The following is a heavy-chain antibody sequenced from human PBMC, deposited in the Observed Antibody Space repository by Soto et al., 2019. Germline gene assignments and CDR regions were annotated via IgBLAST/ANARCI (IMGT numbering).Heavy chain of an antibody. CDR2: INPLSGIP. Sequence: QVQLVQSGAEVKKPESSVKVSCKTSGGTFGRHVISWVRQAPGQGPEWMGKINPLSGIPNYAQKFQDRVTFTADTDSSTAYMELSGLRSDDTAVYYCATPACAATWCSPSPNLDHWGQGTLVTVSS. V-gene: IGHV1-69*09. CDR3: ATPACAATWCSPSPNLDH. CDR1: GGTFGRHV. D-gene: IGHD2-2*01. J-gene: IGHJ4*02.